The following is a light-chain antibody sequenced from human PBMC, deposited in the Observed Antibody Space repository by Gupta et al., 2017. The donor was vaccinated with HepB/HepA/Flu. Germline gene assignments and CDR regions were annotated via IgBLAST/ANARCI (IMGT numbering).Light chain of an antibody. J-gene: IGLJ3*02. CDR3: SSYTSSSTPRV. CDR2: DVS. Sequence: QSALTQPASMSGSPVQSITISCTGTSSDVGGYNYVSWYQQHPGKAPKLMIYDVSNRPSGVSNRFSGSKSGNTASLTISGLQAEDEADYYCSSYTSSSTPRVFGGGTKLTVL. V-gene: IGLV2-14*01. CDR1: SSDVGGYNY.